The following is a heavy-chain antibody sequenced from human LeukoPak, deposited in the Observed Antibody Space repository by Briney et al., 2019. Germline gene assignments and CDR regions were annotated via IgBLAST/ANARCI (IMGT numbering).Heavy chain of an antibody. Sequence: PGGSLRLSCAASGFTFSSYAMHWVRQAPGKGLEWVAVISYDGSNKYYADSVKGRFTISRDNSKNTLYLQMNSLRAEDTAVYYCAKDRHYSGSYEGLDSWGQGTLVIVSS. CDR2: ISYDGSNK. CDR3: AKDRHYSGSYEGLDS. D-gene: IGHD1-26*01. V-gene: IGHV3-30-3*02. J-gene: IGHJ4*02. CDR1: GFTFSSYA.